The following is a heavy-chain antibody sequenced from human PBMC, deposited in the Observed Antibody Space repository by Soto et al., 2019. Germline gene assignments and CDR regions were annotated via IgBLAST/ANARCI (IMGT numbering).Heavy chain of an antibody. CDR3: ARRPVGATQDYFDY. D-gene: IGHD1-26*01. CDR2: INWNGGST. Sequence: LRLSCAASGFTFDDYGMSWVRQAPGKGLEWVSGINWNGGSTGYADSVKGRFTISRDNAKNSLYLQMNSLRAEDTAVYYCARRPVGATQDYFDYWGQGTLVTVSS. J-gene: IGHJ4*02. V-gene: IGHV3-20*04. CDR1: GFTFDDYG.